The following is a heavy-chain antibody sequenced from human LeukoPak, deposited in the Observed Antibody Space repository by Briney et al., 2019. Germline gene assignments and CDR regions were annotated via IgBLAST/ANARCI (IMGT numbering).Heavy chain of an antibody. Sequence: SVKVSCKASGGTFSSYAISWVRQAPGQGLEWMGGIIPIFGTANYAQKFQGRVTITADKSTSTAYMELSSLRSEDTAVYYCASEYGGLTFDYWGQGTLVTVSS. CDR1: GGTFSSYA. CDR3: ASEYGGLTFDY. J-gene: IGHJ4*02. CDR2: IIPIFGTA. V-gene: IGHV1-69*06. D-gene: IGHD5-12*01.